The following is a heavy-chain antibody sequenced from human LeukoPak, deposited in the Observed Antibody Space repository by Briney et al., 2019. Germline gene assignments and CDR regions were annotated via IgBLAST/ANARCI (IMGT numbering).Heavy chain of an antibody. CDR1: GFTFSSYE. J-gene: IGHJ6*03. V-gene: IGHV3-48*03. D-gene: IGHD1-26*01. CDR2: ISSSGSTI. CDR3: ARDPYSGNYGNYYYYYMDV. Sequence: QPGGSLRLSCAASGFTFSSYEMNWVRQAPGKGLEWVSYISSSGSTIYYADSVKGRFTISRDNAKNSLYLQMSSLSPDDTAVYFCARDPYSGNYGNYYYYYMDVWGKGTTVTISS.